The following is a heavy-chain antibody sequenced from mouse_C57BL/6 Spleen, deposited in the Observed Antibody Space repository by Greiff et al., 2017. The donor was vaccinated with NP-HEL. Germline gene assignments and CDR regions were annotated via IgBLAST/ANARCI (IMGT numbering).Heavy chain of an antibody. CDR3: TTRTTVVADEFAY. V-gene: IGHV14-1*01. CDR2: IDPADGDT. Sequence: VQLQQSGAELVRPGASVKLSCTASGFNIKDYYMHWVKQRPEQGLEWIGRIDPADGDTEYAPKFQGKATMTADTSSNTAYLQLSSLTSEDTAVYYCTTRTTVVADEFAYWGQGTLVTVSA. D-gene: IGHD1-1*01. CDR1: GFNIKDYY. J-gene: IGHJ3*01.